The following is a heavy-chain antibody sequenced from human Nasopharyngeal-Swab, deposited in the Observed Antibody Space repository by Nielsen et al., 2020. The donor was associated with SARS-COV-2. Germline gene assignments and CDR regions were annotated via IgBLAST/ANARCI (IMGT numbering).Heavy chain of an antibody. CDR2: INHSGST. CDR3: ARSRAALLWFGESRHLFDY. V-gene: IGHV4-34*01. D-gene: IGHD3-10*01. CDR1: GGSFSGYY. Sequence: SEILSLTCAVYGGSFSGYYWSWIRQPPGKGLEWIGEINHSGSTNYNPSLKSRVTISVDTSKNQFSLKLSSVTAADTAVYYCARSRAALLWFGESRHLFDYWGQGTLVTVSS. J-gene: IGHJ4*02.